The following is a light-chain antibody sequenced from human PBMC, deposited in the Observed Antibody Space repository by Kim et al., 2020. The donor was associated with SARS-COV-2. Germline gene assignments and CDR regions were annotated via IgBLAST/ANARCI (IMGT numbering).Light chain of an antibody. CDR2: NAL. V-gene: IGKV3-20*01. Sequence: PGQSATHSCTARHSVTSTSLAWFQQRPGQAPRLVIFNALTRATGIPDRFSGSGSGTDFTLTITRLGREDCAVYYCQQYSSSLWTFGQGTKVDI. CDR3: QQYSSSLWT. J-gene: IGKJ1*01. CDR1: HSVTSTS.